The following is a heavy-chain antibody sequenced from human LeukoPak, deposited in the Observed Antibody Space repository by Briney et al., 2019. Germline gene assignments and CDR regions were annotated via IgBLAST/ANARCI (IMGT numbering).Heavy chain of an antibody. CDR2: LYSDDTT. V-gene: IGHV3-53*01. CDR3: ARGGGYYAIDY. D-gene: IGHD1-26*01. Sequence: GGSLRLSCAASGFIVNSNYMNWVRQAPGKGLEWVSVLYSDDTTYYADSVKGRFAISRDNSKNTLYLQMNNLRAEDTAVYYCARGGGYYAIDYWGQGTLVTVSS. CDR1: GFIVNSNY. J-gene: IGHJ4*02.